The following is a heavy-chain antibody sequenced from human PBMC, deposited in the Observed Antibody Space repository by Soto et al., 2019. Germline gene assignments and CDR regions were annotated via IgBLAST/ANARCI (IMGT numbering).Heavy chain of an antibody. J-gene: IGHJ5*02. V-gene: IGHV4-39*01. CDR3: ARTPAAPLGYWFDP. CDR2: IYYSGST. Sequence: SETLSLTCTVSGGSISSSSYYWGWIRQPPGKGLEWIGSIYYSGSTYYNPSLKSRVTISVDTSKNQFSLKLSSVTAADTAVYYCARTPAAPLGYWFDPWGQGTLVTVSS. CDR1: GGSISSSSYY. D-gene: IGHD6-13*01.